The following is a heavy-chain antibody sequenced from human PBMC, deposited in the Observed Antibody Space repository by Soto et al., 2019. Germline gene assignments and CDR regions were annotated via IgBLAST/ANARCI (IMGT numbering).Heavy chain of an antibody. CDR3: ARETMWGYYYGSGSYFSPMTHMDV. D-gene: IGHD3-10*01. Sequence: ASVKVSCKASGYTFTSYAMHWVRQAPGQRLEWMGWINAGNGNTKYSQKFQGRVTITRDTSASTAYMELSSLRSEDTAVYYCARETMWGYYYGSGSYFSPMTHMDVWGKGTTVTVSS. J-gene: IGHJ6*03. CDR1: GYTFTSYA. CDR2: INAGNGNT. V-gene: IGHV1-3*01.